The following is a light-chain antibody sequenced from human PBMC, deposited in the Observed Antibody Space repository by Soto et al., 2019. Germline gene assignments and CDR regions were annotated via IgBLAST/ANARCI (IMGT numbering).Light chain of an antibody. V-gene: IGKV2-28*01. J-gene: IGKJ1*01. Sequence: IVMTQSPLSLPVSPGEPASISCRSSQSLLHRNGYNYLDWYLQKPGQSPQLLIYLGSSRDSGVPDRFSGNGSGTDFTLKISRVEAEDVGVYYCMQALQTRTFGQGTKVDIK. CDR2: LGS. CDR3: MQALQTRT. CDR1: QSLLHRNGYNY.